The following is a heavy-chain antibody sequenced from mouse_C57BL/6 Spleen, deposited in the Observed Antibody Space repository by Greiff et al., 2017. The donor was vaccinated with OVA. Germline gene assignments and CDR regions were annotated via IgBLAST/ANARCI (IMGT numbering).Heavy chain of an antibody. D-gene: IGHD2-4*01. CDR2: IYPGSGNT. V-gene: IGHV1-76*01. CDR1: GYTFTDYY. J-gene: IGHJ1*03. CDR3: ARGDYDRVSWYFDV. Sequence: QVQLQQSGAELVRPGASVKLSCKASGYTFTDYYINWVKQRPGQGLEWIARIYPGSGNTYYNEKFKGKATLTAEKSSSTAYMQLSSLTSEDSAVYFCARGDYDRVSWYFDVWGTGTTVTVSS.